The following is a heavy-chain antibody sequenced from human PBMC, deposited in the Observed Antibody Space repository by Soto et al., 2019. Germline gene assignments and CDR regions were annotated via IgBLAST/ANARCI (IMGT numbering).Heavy chain of an antibody. J-gene: IGHJ5*02. D-gene: IGHD1-7*01. CDR3: ASSKVQDDWNYNWFDP. CDR1: GGSISSYY. Sequence: GSLRLSCTVSGGSISSYYWSWIRQPPGKGLEWIGYIYYSGSTNYNPSLKSRVTISVDTSKNQFSLKLNSVNAADTAVYYCASSKVQDDWNYNWFDPWGQGTLVTVSS. V-gene: IGHV4-59*01. CDR2: IYYSGST.